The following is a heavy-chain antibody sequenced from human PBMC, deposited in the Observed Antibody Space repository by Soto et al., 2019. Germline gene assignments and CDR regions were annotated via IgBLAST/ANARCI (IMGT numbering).Heavy chain of an antibody. CDR3: ARRTSGADAFDI. Sequence: PSETLSLTCTVSGGSLSSNSHSWDWIRQPPGKGLECIGTLYYSGNTYYNPSLRSRVTISVDTSKNRFSLKLSSVTAADTAVYYCARRTSGADAFDIWGQGTMVTVSS. J-gene: IGHJ3*02. CDR1: GGSLSSNSHS. D-gene: IGHD4-17*01. V-gene: IGHV4-39*01. CDR2: LYYSGNT.